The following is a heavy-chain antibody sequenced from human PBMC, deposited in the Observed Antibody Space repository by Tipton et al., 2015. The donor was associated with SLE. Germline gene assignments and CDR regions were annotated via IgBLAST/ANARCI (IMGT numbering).Heavy chain of an antibody. CDR2: IYYSGST. D-gene: IGHD6-19*01. CDR3: ARDSTAYSSGWVDAFDI. J-gene: IGHJ3*02. Sequence: LRLSCTVSGGSISSGSYYWSWIRQPAGKGLEWIGYIYYSGSTYYNPSLESRVTISVDTSKNQFSLKLSSVTAADTAVYYCARDSTAYSSGWVDAFDIWGQGTMVTVSS. CDR1: GGSISSGSYY. V-gene: IGHV4-61*10.